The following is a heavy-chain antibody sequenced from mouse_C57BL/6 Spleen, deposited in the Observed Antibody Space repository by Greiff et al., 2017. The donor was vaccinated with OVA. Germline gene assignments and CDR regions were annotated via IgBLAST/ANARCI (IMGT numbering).Heavy chain of an antibody. V-gene: IGHV2-2*01. CDR3: ARNSAGFAY. Sequence: VQVVESGPGLVQPSQSLSITCTVSGFSLTSYGVHWVRQSPGKGLEWLGVIWSGGSTDYNAAFISRLSISKDNSKSQVFFKMNSLQADDTAIYYCARNSAGFAYWGQGTLVTVSA. CDR2: IWSGGST. CDR1: GFSLTSYG. D-gene: IGHD1-2*01. J-gene: IGHJ3*01.